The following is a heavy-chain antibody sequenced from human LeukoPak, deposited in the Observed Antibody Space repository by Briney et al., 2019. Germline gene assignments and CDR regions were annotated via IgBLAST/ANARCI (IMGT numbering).Heavy chain of an antibody. Sequence: SETLSLTCAVSGYSISSGYYWGWIRQPPGKGLEWIGSIYYSGSTYYNPSLKSRVTISVDTSKNQFSLKLSSVTAADTAVYYCARLVVTAPYSYYYYMDVWGKGPTVTISS. CDR2: IYYSGST. CDR1: GYSISSGYY. V-gene: IGHV4-38-2*01. CDR3: ARLVVTAPYSYYYYMDV. D-gene: IGHD2-21*02. J-gene: IGHJ6*03.